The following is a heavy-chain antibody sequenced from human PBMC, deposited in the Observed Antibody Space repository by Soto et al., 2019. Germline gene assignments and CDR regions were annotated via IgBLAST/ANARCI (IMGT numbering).Heavy chain of an antibody. CDR2: GYYSGTT. CDR3: ARQRKDLRSDAFDI. J-gene: IGHJ3*02. V-gene: IGHV4-39*01. Sequence: QLQLQESGPGLVKPSETLSLTCSVSGGSISSTSYYWAWIRQPPGKGLEWIGSGYYSGTTYYNPSVKSRVTISVDTSKSQLSLRLTSVTAADTAVYYCARQRKDLRSDAFDIWGQGTMVTVSS. CDR1: GGSISSTSYY.